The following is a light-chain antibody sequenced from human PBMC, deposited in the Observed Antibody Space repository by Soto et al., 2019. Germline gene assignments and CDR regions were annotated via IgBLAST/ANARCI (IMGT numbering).Light chain of an antibody. CDR3: QQLYTLPFT. V-gene: IGKV1-9*01. Sequence: DIQMTQSPSSLSASVGGRVTITCRASQDISTSLAWYHQKPGKVPNLLIYEASTLQSGVPSRFSGSGSGTEFTLTISGLLPEDFAAYHCQQLYTLPFTFGQGTRLEIK. J-gene: IGKJ5*01. CDR1: QDISTS. CDR2: EAS.